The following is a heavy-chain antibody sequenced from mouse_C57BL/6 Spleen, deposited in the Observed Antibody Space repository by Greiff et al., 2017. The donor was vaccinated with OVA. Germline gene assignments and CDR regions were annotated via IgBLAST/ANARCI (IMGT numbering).Heavy chain of an antibody. CDR3: APLRGFAY. J-gene: IGHJ3*01. CDR2: IDPSDSYT. Sequence: VQLQQPGAELVRPGTSVKLSCKASGYTFTSYWMHWVKQRPGQGLEWIGVIDPSDSYTNYNQKFKGKATLTVDTSSSTAYMQRSSLTSEDSAVYYCAPLRGFAYWGQGTLVTVSA. CDR1: GYTFTSYW. V-gene: IGHV1-59*01. D-gene: IGHD3-1*01.